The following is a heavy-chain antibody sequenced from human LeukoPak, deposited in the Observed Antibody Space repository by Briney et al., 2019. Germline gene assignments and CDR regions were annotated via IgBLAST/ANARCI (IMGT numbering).Heavy chain of an antibody. D-gene: IGHD5-12*01. CDR2: INHSGST. J-gene: IGHJ6*03. CDR1: GGSFSGYY. CDR3: ARERHGYSGYDYPYYYYYMDV. Sequence: SETLSLTCAVYGGSFSGYYWSWIRQPPGKGLEWIGEINHSGSTNYNPSPKSRVTISVDTSKNQFSLKLSSVTAADTAVYYCARERHGYSGYDYPYYYYYMDVWGKGTTVTVSS. V-gene: IGHV4-34*01.